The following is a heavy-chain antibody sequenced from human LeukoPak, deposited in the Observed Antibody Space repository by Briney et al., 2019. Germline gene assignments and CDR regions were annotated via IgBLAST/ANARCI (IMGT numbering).Heavy chain of an antibody. CDR1: GGSISSGGYY. CDR2: INHSGST. CDR3: ARGTGPDGDLSHRNWFDP. J-gene: IGHJ5*02. Sequence: PSQTLSLTCTVSGGSISSGGYYWSWIRQPPGKGLEWIGEINHSGSTNYNPSLKSRVTISVDTSKNQFSLKLSSVTAADTAVYYCARGTGPDGDLSHRNWFDPWGQGTLVTVSS. D-gene: IGHD4-17*01. V-gene: IGHV4-30-2*01.